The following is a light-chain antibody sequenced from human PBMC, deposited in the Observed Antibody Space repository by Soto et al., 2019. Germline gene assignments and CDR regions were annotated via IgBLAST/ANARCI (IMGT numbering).Light chain of an antibody. CDR3: QQDNDWWT. CDR2: GAS. J-gene: IGKJ1*01. CDR1: QSVSNN. Sequence: EIVMTQSPATLSVSPGERATLSCRASQSVSNNLACYHQKPGQAPRLLIYGASTRATGIPARFSGSGSGTEFTLTISSLQSEDFAVYYCQQDNDWWTFGQGTKVEIK. V-gene: IGKV3-15*01.